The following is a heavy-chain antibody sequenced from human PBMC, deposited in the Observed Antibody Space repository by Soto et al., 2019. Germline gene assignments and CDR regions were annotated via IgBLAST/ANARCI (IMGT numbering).Heavy chain of an antibody. V-gene: IGHV1-69*04. CDR3: ARDLSGNSGYDQATYYYCDMDV. CDR2: IIPILGIA. D-gene: IGHD5-12*01. J-gene: IGHJ6*03. CDR1: GGTFSSYT. Sequence: GASVKVSCKASGGTFSSYTISWVRQAPGQGLEWMGRIIPILGIANYAQKFQGRVTITADKSTSTAYMELSSLRSEDTAVYYCARDLSGNSGYDQATYYYCDMDVRGKGTTVTVSS.